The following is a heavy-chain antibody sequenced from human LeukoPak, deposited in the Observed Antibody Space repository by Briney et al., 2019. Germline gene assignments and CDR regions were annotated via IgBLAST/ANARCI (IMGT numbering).Heavy chain of an antibody. CDR3: AREGDYDSSGSNFDY. J-gene: IGHJ4*02. V-gene: IGHV1-18*01. CDR2: ISAYNGNT. D-gene: IGHD3-22*01. CDR1: GYTFTSYG. Sequence: ASVKVSCKASGYTFTSYGTSWVRQAPGQGLEWMGWISAYNGNTNYAQKLQGRVTMTTDTSTSTAYMELRSLRSDDTAAYYCAREGDYDSSGSNFDYWGQGTLVTVSS.